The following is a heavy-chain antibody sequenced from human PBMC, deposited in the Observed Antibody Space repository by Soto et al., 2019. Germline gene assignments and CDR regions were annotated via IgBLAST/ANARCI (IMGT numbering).Heavy chain of an antibody. CDR2: ISGSGGST. J-gene: IGHJ4*02. CDR3: AKVRIVVVPSAPCDY. V-gene: IGHV3-23*01. Sequence: EVQLLESGGGLVQPGGSLRLSCAASGFTFSSYAMSWVRQAPGKGLEWVSAISGSGGSTYYADSVKGRFTISRDNSKNTLYLQLNSLIAEDTAVYYCAKVRIVVVPSAPCDYWGQGTLVTVSS. CDR1: GFTFSSYA. D-gene: IGHD2-2*01.